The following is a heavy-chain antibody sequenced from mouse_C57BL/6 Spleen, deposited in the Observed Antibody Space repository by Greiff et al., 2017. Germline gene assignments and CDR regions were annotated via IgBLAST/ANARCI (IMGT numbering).Heavy chain of an antibody. Sequence: DVQLQESGPGLVKPSQSLSLTCSVTGYSITSGYYWNWIRQFPGNKLEWMGYISYDGSNNYNPSLKNRISITRDTSKNQFFLKLNSVTTEATAQYYCARDDGSSYYGYFDYWGQGTTLSVSS. D-gene: IGHD1-1*01. V-gene: IGHV3-6*01. CDR3: ARDDGSSYYGYFDY. CDR2: ISYDGSN. J-gene: IGHJ2*01. CDR1: GYSITSGYY.